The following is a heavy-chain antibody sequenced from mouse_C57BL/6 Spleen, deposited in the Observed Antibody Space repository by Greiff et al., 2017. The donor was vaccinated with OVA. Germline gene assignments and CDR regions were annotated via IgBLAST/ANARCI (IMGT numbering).Heavy chain of an antibody. V-gene: IGHV5-12*01. Sequence: EVHLVESGGGLVQPGGSLKLSCAASGFTFSDYYMYWVRQTPEKRLEWVAYISNGGGSTYYPDTVKGRFTISRDNAKNTLYLQMSRLKSEDTAMYYCARLYDYDGYFDVWGTGTTVTVSS. D-gene: IGHD2-4*01. CDR3: ARLYDYDGYFDV. CDR1: GFTFSDYY. CDR2: ISNGGGST. J-gene: IGHJ1*03.